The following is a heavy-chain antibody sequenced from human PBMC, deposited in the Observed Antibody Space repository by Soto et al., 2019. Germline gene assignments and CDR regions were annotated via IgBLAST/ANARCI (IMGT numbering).Heavy chain of an antibody. V-gene: IGHV2-5*02. CDR3: AHSTRRENCSCGNCCQLDL. D-gene: IGHD2-15*01. CDR1: GFSVDAGGVG. J-gene: IGHJ5*02. CDR2: LYWDDDK. Sequence: QITLKEPGPTLVKPTQTLTLTCTCSGFSVDAGGVGVGWIRQPPGKALEWLAILYWDDDKRYSPSLKSRLTSTKDATKNHVVLTKTTMDPGDTATYYCAHSTRRENCSCGNCCQLDLWGQGTLVTVSS.